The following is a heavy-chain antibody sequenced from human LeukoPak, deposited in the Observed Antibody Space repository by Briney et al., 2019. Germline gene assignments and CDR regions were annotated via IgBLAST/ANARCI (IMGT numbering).Heavy chain of an antibody. D-gene: IGHD3-3*01. CDR3: AKEVGITIFVFDY. Sequence: PGGSLRLSCAASGFTFSSYGMHWVRQAPGKGLEWVAFIRYDGSNKYYADSVKGRFTISRDNSKNTLYLQMNSLRAEDTAVYYCAKEVGITIFVFDYWGQGTLVTVSS. J-gene: IGHJ4*02. CDR1: GFTFSSYG. CDR2: IRYDGSNK. V-gene: IGHV3-30*02.